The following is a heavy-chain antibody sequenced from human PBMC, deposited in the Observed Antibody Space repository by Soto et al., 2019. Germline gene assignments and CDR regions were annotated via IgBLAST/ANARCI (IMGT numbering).Heavy chain of an antibody. D-gene: IGHD2-15*01. J-gene: IGHJ4*02. CDR2: ISSSSNTI. CDR1: GFTFSSYS. CDR3: ARDSSGYCSGDNCYNYFDL. V-gene: IGHV3-48*02. Sequence: GGSLRLSCAASGFTFSSYSMNWVRQAPGTGLEWVSYISSSSNTIYYADSVKGRFTISRDNAKNSLYLQMNSLRDEDKAVYYCARDSSGYCSGDNCYNYFDLWGQGTLVTVSS.